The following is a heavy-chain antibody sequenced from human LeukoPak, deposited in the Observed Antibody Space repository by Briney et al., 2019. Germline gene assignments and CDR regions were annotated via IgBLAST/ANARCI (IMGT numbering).Heavy chain of an antibody. CDR1: GFTFTSSA. CDR3: AADPYCSSTSCYEGFYYYYGMDV. CDR2: IFVGSGST. D-gene: IGHD2-2*01. Sequence: SVNLSCKASGFTFTSSAMQWGRQARGQRLEWIGWIFVGSGSTNYAQKFQERVTITRDMSTSTAYMELSSLRSEDTAVYYCAADPYCSSTSCYEGFYYYYGMDVWGQGTTVTVSS. J-gene: IGHJ6*02. V-gene: IGHV1-58*02.